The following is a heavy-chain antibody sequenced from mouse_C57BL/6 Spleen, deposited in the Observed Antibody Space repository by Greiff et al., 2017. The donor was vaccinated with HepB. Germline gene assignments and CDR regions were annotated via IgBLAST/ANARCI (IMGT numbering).Heavy chain of an antibody. CDR3: ARDEDYDAWFAY. J-gene: IGHJ3*01. CDR2: ISYDGSN. D-gene: IGHD2-4*01. CDR1: GYSITSGYY. Sequence: EVKLQESGPGLVKPSQSLSLTCSVTGYSITSGYYWNWIRQFPGNKLEWMGYISYDGSNNYNPSLKNRISITRDTSKNQFFLKLNSVTTEDTATYYCARDEDYDAWFAYWGQGTLVTVSA. V-gene: IGHV3-6*01.